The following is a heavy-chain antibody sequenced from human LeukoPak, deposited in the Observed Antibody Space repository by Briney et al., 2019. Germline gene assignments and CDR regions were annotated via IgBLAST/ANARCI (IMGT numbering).Heavy chain of an antibody. CDR2: IKQDASEK. D-gene: IGHD6-13*01. CDR1: GFTFSSYW. V-gene: IGHV3-7*01. Sequence: GGSLRLSCAASGFTFSSYWMSWVRQAPGKGLEWVANIKQDASEKNYVASVTGRFTIFKDNAKNSLYLQMNSLRAEDTAVYFCARVSLAGAFFDSWGQGTLVTVAS. J-gene: IGHJ4*02. CDR3: ARVSLAGAFFDS.